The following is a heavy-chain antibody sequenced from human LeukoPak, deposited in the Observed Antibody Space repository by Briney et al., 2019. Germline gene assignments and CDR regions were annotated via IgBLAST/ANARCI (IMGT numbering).Heavy chain of an antibody. J-gene: IGHJ5*02. Sequence: SETLSLTCTVSGGSISSSSYYWGWIRQPPGKGLEWIGSIYYSGSTYYNPSLKSRVTISVDTSKNQFSLKLSSVTAADTAVYYCARVHEVVIPTSWFDPWGQGTLVTVSS. CDR3: ARVHEVVIPTSWFDP. CDR1: GGSISSSSYY. D-gene: IGHD4-23*01. CDR2: IYYSGST. V-gene: IGHV4-39*07.